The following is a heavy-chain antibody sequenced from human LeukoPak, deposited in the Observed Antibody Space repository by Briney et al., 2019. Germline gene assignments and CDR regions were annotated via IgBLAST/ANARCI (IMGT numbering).Heavy chain of an antibody. J-gene: IGHJ4*02. CDR1: GYTFTSYG. D-gene: IGHD3-22*01. CDR3: ARDSYYYDSSGYLDY. CDR2: ISAYNGNT. V-gene: IGHV1-18*01. Sequence: ASVMVSCKASGYTFTSYGISWVRQAPGQGLEWMGWISAYNGNTNYAQKLQGRVTMTTDTSTSTAYMELRSLRSDDTAVYYCARDSYYYDSSGYLDYWGQGTLVTVSS.